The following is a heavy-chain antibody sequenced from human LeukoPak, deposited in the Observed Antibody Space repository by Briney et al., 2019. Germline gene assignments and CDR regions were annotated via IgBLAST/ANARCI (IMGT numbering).Heavy chain of an antibody. D-gene: IGHD2-15*01. J-gene: IGHJ4*02. V-gene: IGHV1-2*06. Sequence: ASVKVSCKASGGTFTTYSFSWVRQAPGQGLEWMGRIIPNSGATNYAQNFQGRVTMTRDTSISTAYMQLSRLRSDDTAFYYCARGISGGFDIWGQGTLVTVSS. CDR2: IIPNSGAT. CDR1: GGTFTTYS. CDR3: ARGISGGFDI.